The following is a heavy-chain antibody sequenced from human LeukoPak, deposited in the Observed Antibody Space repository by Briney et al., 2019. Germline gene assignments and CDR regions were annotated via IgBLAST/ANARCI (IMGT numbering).Heavy chain of an antibody. CDR3: ARLATKSYYDILTGYYYFDY. D-gene: IGHD3-9*01. CDR2: INSDGSSR. J-gene: IGHJ4*02. V-gene: IGHV3-74*01. CDR1: GVTFSSYW. Sequence: GGSLRLSCAASGVTFSSYWMHCVRQAPGKGRVWVSRINSDGSSRSSADSVKGRFTISRDNAKNTLYLQMNSLRAEDTAVYYCARLATKSYYDILTGYYYFDYWGQGTLVTVSS.